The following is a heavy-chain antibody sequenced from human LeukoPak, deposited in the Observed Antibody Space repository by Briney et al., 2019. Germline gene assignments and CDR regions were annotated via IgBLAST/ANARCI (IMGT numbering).Heavy chain of an antibody. D-gene: IGHD5-18*01. J-gene: IGHJ6*02. CDR1: GYTFTSYG. Sequence: WASVKVSFKASGYTFTSYGISWVRQAPGQGLAWMGWISAYNGNTNYAQKLQGRVTMTTDTSTSTAYMELRSLRSDDTAVYYCARAWNTAMGFYYYYGMDVWGQGTTVTVSS. CDR3: ARAWNTAMGFYYYYGMDV. CDR2: ISAYNGNT. V-gene: IGHV1-18*01.